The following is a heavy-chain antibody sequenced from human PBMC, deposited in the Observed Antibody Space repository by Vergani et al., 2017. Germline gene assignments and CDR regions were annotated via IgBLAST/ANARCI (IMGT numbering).Heavy chain of an antibody. Sequence: EVQLVESGGGLVKPGGSLRLSCAASGFTFSSYSMNWVRQAPGKGLEWVSSISSSSSYIYYADSVKGRFTISRDNAKNSLYLQMNSLRAEDTAVYYCAGVFSVVRRVIISFDYWGQGTLVTVSS. CDR3: AGVFSVVRRVIISFDY. CDR2: ISSSSSYI. J-gene: IGHJ4*02. D-gene: IGHD3-10*01. CDR1: GFTFSSYS. V-gene: IGHV3-21*01.